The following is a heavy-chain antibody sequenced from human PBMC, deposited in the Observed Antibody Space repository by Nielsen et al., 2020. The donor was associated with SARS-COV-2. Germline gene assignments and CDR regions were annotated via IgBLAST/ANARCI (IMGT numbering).Heavy chain of an antibody. CDR1: GGSISIGYYS. V-gene: IGHV4-30-2*01. D-gene: IGHD1-26*01. Sequence: LRLSCPVSGGSISIGYYSWSWIRQPPGKGLEWIGYIYHSGNAFYNPSLKSRVTISVDRSKNQLSLRLSSVTAADTAVYYCARDSQWELLDYWGQGTLVTVSS. CDR2: IYHSGNA. CDR3: ARDSQWELLDY. J-gene: IGHJ4*02.